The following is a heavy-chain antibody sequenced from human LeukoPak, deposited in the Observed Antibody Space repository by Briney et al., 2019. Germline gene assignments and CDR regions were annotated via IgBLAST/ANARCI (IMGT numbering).Heavy chain of an antibody. CDR3: TRDYSGRSVYAFDI. CDR1: GFPFSDHY. V-gene: IGHV3-72*01. D-gene: IGHD1-26*01. J-gene: IGHJ3*02. Sequence: GGSLRLSCAASGFPFSDHYIDWVRQAPGKGLEWVGRTGNKADGYTTEYAASVKGRFTISRDGSETSLYLQMNSLNTEYPAVYYCTRDYSGRSVYAFDIWGQGTMVTVSA. CDR2: TGNKADGYTT.